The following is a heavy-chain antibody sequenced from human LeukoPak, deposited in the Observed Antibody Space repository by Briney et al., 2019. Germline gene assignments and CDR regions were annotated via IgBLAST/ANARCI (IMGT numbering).Heavy chain of an antibody. Sequence: GGSLRLSCAASGFTFSSYWMSWVRQAPGKGLEWVSSISSSSTYIYYADSVKGRFTISRDNAKNSLYLQMNSLRAEDTAVYYCARGSSGWYDYWGQGTLVTVSS. J-gene: IGHJ4*02. D-gene: IGHD6-19*01. CDR2: ISSSSTYI. V-gene: IGHV3-21*01. CDR3: ARGSSGWYDY. CDR1: GFTFSSYW.